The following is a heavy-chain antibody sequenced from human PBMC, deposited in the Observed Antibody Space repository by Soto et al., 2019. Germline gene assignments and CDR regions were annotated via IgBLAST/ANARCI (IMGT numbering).Heavy chain of an antibody. Sequence: GGSLRLSCAASGFTFSSYSMNWVRQAPGKGLEWVSSISSSSSYIYYADSVKGRFTISRDNAKNSLYLQMNSLRAEDTAVYYCASGAGDYGDYYYYYYYMDVWGKGTTVTVSS. CDR1: GFTFSSYS. J-gene: IGHJ6*03. V-gene: IGHV3-21*01. CDR2: ISSSSSYI. D-gene: IGHD4-17*01. CDR3: ASGAGDYGDYYYYYYYMDV.